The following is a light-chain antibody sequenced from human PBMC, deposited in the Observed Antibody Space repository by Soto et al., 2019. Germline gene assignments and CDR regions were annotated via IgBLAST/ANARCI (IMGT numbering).Light chain of an antibody. J-gene: IGKJ1*01. CDR3: QHRKT. CDR2: GAS. Sequence: EIVLTQSPATLSLSPGERATLSCRASQSVSTYLAWYQQKPGQAPRLLIYGASSRATGIPDRFSGSGSGTDFTLTVSRLEPEDFAVYYCQHRKTFGQGTKVDIK. CDR1: QSVSTY. V-gene: IGKV3-11*01.